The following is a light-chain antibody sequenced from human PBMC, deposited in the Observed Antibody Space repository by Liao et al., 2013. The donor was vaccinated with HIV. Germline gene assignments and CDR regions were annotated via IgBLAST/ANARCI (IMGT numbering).Light chain of an antibody. J-gene: IGLJ2*01. CDR3: QAWDSSTFVV. CDR2: YDT. Sequence: SYVLAQPPSVSVAPGKTARITCGGNNVGSESVHWYQQRPGQAPLLVMYYDTDRPSGIPERFSGSNSGNTATLTISGTQAMDEADYYCQAWDSSTFVVFGGGTKLTVL. CDR1: NVGSES. V-gene: IGLV3-21*01.